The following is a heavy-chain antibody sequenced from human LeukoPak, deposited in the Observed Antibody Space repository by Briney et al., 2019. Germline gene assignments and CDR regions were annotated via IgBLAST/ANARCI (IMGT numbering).Heavy chain of an antibody. CDR1: GYSISSGYF. J-gene: IGHJ4*02. CDR2: IYHSGRT. V-gene: IGHV4-38-2*02. Sequence: SETLSLTCTVSGYSISSGYFWVWIRQPPGKGLEWIGSIYHSGRTYYNPSLKSRVTISVDTSKNQFSLKLRSVTAADTAVYYCARVTGYMIEDYFDYWGQGILVTVSS. CDR3: ARVTGYMIEDYFDY. D-gene: IGHD3-9*01.